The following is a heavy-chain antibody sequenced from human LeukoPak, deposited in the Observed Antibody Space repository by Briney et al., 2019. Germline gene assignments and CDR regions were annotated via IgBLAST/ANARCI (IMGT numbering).Heavy chain of an antibody. CDR3: AKDLHDSSDYRLPGGIDY. V-gene: IGHV3-30*18. CDR1: GFTFSSYG. Sequence: GGSLRLSCAASGFTFSSYGMHWVCQAPGKGLEWVSVISYDGSNKYYADSVKGRFTISRDNSKTTLYLQMNSLRAEDTAVYYCAKDLHDSSDYRLPGGIDYWGQGTLVTVSS. J-gene: IGHJ4*02. D-gene: IGHD3-22*01. CDR2: ISYDGSNK.